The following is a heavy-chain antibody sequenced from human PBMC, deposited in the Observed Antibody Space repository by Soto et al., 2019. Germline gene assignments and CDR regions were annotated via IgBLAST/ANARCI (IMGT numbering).Heavy chain of an antibody. Sequence: PGGSLRLSCAASGFTFSDYYMSWIRQAPGKGLEWVSYISSSGSTIYYADSVKGRFTISRDNAKNSLYLQMNSLRAEDTAVYYCAGGAQDEKELDAFDIWGQGTMVTVSS. CDR2: ISSSGSTI. CDR3: AGGAQDEKELDAFDI. CDR1: GFTFSDYY. J-gene: IGHJ3*02. V-gene: IGHV3-11*01. D-gene: IGHD3-16*01.